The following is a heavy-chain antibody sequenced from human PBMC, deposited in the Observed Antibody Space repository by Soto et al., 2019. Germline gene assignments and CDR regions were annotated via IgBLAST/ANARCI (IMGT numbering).Heavy chain of an antibody. CDR2: ISYDGSNK. D-gene: IGHD3-22*01. Sequence: PGGSLRLSCAASGFTFSSYGMHWVRQAPGKGLEWVAVISYDGSNKYYADSVKGRFTISRDNSKNTLYLQMNSLRAEETAVYYCAKDRGEAYDSSGYYSYWGQGT. J-gene: IGHJ4*02. CDR3: AKDRGEAYDSSGYYSY. V-gene: IGHV3-30*18. CDR1: GFTFSSYG.